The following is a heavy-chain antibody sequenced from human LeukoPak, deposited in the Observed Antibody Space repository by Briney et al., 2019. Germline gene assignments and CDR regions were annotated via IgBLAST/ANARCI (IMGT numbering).Heavy chain of an antibody. V-gene: IGHV4-59*08. D-gene: IGHD3-10*01. J-gene: IGHJ4*02. CDR2: IYYSGST. CDR3: ARKGGSDLYYFDS. CDR1: GGSISSYY. Sequence: SETLSLTCTVSGGSISSYYWSWIRQPPGKGLEWMGNIYYSGSTNYNSSLKGRVTISVDTSKNQISLKLRSVTAADTAVYYCARKGGSDLYYFDSWGQGTLVTVSS.